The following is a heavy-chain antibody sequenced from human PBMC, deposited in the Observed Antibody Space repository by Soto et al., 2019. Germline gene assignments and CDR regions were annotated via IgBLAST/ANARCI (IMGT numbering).Heavy chain of an antibody. V-gene: IGHV3-64D*09. CDR1: GFTFSSYA. CDR3: VKEGIAAAGPYYFNY. J-gene: IGHJ4*02. D-gene: IGHD6-13*01. CDR2: ISSNGVST. Sequence: GGSLRLSCSASGFTFSSYAMHWVRQAPGKGLEYVSAISSNGVSTYYADSVKGRFTISRDNSKNTLYLQMSSLRAEDTAVYYCVKEGIAAAGPYYFNYWGQGTLVTVSS.